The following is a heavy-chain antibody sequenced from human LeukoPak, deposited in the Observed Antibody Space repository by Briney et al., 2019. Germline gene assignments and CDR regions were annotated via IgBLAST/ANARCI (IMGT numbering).Heavy chain of an antibody. D-gene: IGHD3-9*01. J-gene: IGHJ4*02. Sequence: SETLSLTCTVSGYSISSGYYWGWIRQPPGKGLEWIGSIYHSGSTYYNPSLKSRVTISVHTSKNQFSLKLSSVTAADTAVYYCARDSYDILSYFDYWGQGTLVTVSS. CDR2: IYHSGST. CDR3: ARDSYDILSYFDY. CDR1: GYSISSGYY. V-gene: IGHV4-38-2*02.